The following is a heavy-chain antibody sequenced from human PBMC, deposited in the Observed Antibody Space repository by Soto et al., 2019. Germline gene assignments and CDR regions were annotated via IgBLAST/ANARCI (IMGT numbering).Heavy chain of an antibody. CDR1: GYGFTTYG. V-gene: IGHV1-18*01. J-gene: IGHJ4*02. CDR2: LSAHNGNT. CDR3: ARGRYGDY. Sequence: QVHLVRSGAEVKKPGASVKVSCKGSGYGFTTYGITWVRQAPGQGLEWMAWLSAHNGNTNYAQKLQGRVTVTRDTSTSTAYMERRGLRSDDTAVYYCARGRYGDYWGQGALVTVSS. D-gene: IGHD1-1*01.